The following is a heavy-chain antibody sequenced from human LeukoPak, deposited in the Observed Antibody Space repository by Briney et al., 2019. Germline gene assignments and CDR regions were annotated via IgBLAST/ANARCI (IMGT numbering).Heavy chain of an antibody. V-gene: IGHV3-74*01. Sequence: PGGSLRLSCAASGFTFNSYWMHWVRQARAKGLVWVSRINNDGSSTSYADSVKGRFTISRDNAKNTVYLEMNSLRAEDTAVYYCARGDYHVDYWGQGTLVTVSS. CDR2: INNDGSST. D-gene: IGHD3-16*01. CDR1: GFTFNSYW. CDR3: ARGDYHVDY. J-gene: IGHJ4*02.